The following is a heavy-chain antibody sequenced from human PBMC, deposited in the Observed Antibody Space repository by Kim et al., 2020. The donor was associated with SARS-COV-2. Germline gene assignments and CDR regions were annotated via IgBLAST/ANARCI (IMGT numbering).Heavy chain of an antibody. CDR3: ARESDRRGVRVVEVKVDYYYYYGMDV. Sequence: SVKVSCKASGGTFSSYAISWVRQAPGQGLEWMGRIIPILGIANYAQKFQGRVTITADKSTSTAYMELSSLRSEDTAVYYCARESDRRGVRVVEVKVDYYYYYGMDVWGQGTTVTVSS. CDR1: GGTFSSYA. CDR2: IIPILGIA. V-gene: IGHV1-69*04. D-gene: IGHD2-21*01. J-gene: IGHJ6*02.